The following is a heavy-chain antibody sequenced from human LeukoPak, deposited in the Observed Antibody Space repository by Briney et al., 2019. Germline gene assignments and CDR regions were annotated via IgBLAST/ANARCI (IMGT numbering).Heavy chain of an antibody. J-gene: IGHJ4*02. Sequence: GRSLRLSCAASGFTFSSYAMHWVRQAPGKGLEWVAVISYDGSNKYYADSVKGRFTISRDNSKNTLYLQMNSLRAEDTAVYYWARAQGDMGGQGTLVTVSS. V-gene: IGHV3-30-3*01. CDR3: ARAQGDM. CDR2: ISYDGSNK. CDR1: GFTFSSYA. D-gene: IGHD2-15*01.